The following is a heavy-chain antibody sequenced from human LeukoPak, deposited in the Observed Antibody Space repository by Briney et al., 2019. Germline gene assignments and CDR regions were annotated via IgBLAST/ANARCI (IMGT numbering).Heavy chain of an antibody. J-gene: IGHJ4*02. CDR2: IYYSGST. CDR3: ARDSGSYSGGFDY. Sequence: SQTLSLTCTVSGGSISSGDYYWSWIRQPPGKGLEWIGYIYYSGSTYYNPSLKSRVTISVDTSKNQFSLKLSSVTAADTAVYYCARDSGSYSGGFDYWGQGTLVTVSS. V-gene: IGHV4-30-4*01. D-gene: IGHD1-26*01. CDR1: GGSISSGDYY.